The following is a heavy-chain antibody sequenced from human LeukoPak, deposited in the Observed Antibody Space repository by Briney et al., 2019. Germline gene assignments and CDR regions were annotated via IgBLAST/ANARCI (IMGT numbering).Heavy chain of an antibody. CDR1: GGSISSYY. CDR3: AYYDSSGFLDY. D-gene: IGHD3-22*01. CDR2: IYYSGST. V-gene: IGHV4-59*01. Sequence: TSETLSLSCTVSGGSISSYYWSWIRQPPGKGLEWIAYIYYSGSTNYNPSLKSRVTISVDTSKDQFSLKLSSVTAADTAVYYCAYYDSSGFLDYWGQGTLVTVSS. J-gene: IGHJ4*02.